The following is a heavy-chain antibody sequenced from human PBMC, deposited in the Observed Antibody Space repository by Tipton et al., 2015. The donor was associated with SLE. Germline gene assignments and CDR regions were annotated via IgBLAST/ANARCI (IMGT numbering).Heavy chain of an antibody. J-gene: IGHJ2*01. Sequence: LRLSCTVSGGSIRSDTYYWGWIRQPPGKGLEWIGSVYDSGTTSYNPSFKSRVTMSADTSKNQFSLKLNSVTAADTAVYYCARGVRIAVVKGWYFDLWGRGTLVTVSS. CDR3: ARGVRIAVVKGWYFDL. V-gene: IGHV4-39*07. CDR2: VYDSGTT. CDR1: GGSIRSDTYY. D-gene: IGHD6-19*01.